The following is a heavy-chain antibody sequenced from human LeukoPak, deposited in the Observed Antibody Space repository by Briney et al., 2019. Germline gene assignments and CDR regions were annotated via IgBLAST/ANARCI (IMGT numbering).Heavy chain of an antibody. CDR1: GGYISNDY. Sequence: SETLSLTCTVSGGYISNDYWSWIRQPPGKGLEWIGHIYGSGSTNYNPSLKTRVALSVDTSKTQFSLNLSSVTAADTAVSYCARESTRGTQLNW. J-gene: IGHJ5*01. CDR3: ARESTRGTQLNW. CDR2: IYGSGST. V-gene: IGHV4-59*01. D-gene: IGHD2-2*01.